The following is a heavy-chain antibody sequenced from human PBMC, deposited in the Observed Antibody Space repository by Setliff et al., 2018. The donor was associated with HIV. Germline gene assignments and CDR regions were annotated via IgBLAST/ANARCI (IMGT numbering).Heavy chain of an antibody. CDR2: IYTSGST. V-gene: IGHV4-61*02. CDR3: ARGGDGYNPGGGTFDH. CDR1: GGSISSGSYY. D-gene: IGHD1-1*01. Sequence: SETLSLTCTVSGGSISSGSYYWSWIRQPAGKGLEWIGRIYTSGSTNYNPSLKSRVTISADTSKNQFSLRLKSVTAAETAVYYCARGGDGYNPGGGTFDHWGQGTLVTVSS. J-gene: IGHJ4*02.